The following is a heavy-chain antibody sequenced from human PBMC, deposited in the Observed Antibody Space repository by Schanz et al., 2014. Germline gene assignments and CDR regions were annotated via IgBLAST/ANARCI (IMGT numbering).Heavy chain of an antibody. V-gene: IGHV3-7*02. CDR1: PFTFSSDW. J-gene: IGHJ5*01. Sequence: EVQLAESGGGLVQPGGSLRLSCEASPFTFSSDWVSWARQVPGKGLEWVANIKEDGSVKDYVDSVKGRFTISRDNAKNTVYIQMNSLRAEDTAVYYCAKQHIVRGVIYLNWFDSWGQGTLVTVSS. CDR2: IKEDGSVK. CDR3: AKQHIVRGVIYLNWFDS. D-gene: IGHD3-10*01.